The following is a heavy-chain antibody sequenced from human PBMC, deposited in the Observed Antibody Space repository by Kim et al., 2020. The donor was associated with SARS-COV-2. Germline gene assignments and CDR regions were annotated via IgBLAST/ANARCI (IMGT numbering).Heavy chain of an antibody. Sequence: GGSLRLSCAASGFTISSYWMGWVRQAPGKGLDWVANIGQDESHKDYADSVKGRFTISRDNAKNSLFLQMNSLRVEDTAVYYCAREALRAYGPYDYWGQGALVTVSS. CDR1: GFTISSYW. CDR3: AREALRAYGPYDY. J-gene: IGHJ4*02. CDR2: IGQDESHK. D-gene: IGHD3-10*01. V-gene: IGHV3-7*05.